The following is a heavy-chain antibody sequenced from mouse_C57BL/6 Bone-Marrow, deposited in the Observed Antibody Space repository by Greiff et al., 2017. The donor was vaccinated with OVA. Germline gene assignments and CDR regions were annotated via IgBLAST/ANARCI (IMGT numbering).Heavy chain of an antibody. CDR3: ARWDYGYDDAMDY. CDR2: IYPRDGST. D-gene: IGHD2-2*01. CDR1: GYTFTDHT. J-gene: IGHJ4*01. V-gene: IGHV1-78*01. Sequence: VQLQQSDAELVKPGASVKISCKVSGYTFTDHTIHWMKQRPEQGLEWIGYIYPRDGSTKYNEKFKGKATLTADKTSSTAYMQLNSLTSEDSAVYFCARWDYGYDDAMDYWGQGTSVTVSS.